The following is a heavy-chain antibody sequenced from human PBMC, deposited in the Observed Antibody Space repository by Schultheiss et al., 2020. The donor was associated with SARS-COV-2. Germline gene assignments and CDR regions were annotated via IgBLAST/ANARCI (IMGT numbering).Heavy chain of an antibody. CDR3: AKDRYSYGDQPNDAFDI. CDR1: GFTFSSYW. V-gene: IGHV3-74*01. J-gene: IGHJ3*02. D-gene: IGHD4-17*01. CDR2: INGDGSRT. Sequence: GGSLRLSCAASGFTFSSYWMHWVRQAPGKGLVWVSRINGDGSRTAYADSVKGRFTISRDYAKNSLYLQMNSLRAEDTAVYYCAKDRYSYGDQPNDAFDIWGQGTMVTVSS.